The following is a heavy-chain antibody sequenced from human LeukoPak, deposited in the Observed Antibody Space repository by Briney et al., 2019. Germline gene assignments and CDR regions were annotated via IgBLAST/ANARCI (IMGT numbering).Heavy chain of an antibody. D-gene: IGHD5-18*01. Sequence: ASVKVSCKASGYTFTGYYMHWVRQAPGQGLEWMGWINPNSGGTNYAQKFQGRITMTWDTSINTAYMELSRLRSDDTAVYYCARLRRYGPIIFLGYFDYWGQGTLVTVSS. CDR3: ARLRRYGPIIFLGYFDY. V-gene: IGHV1-2*02. CDR1: GYTFTGYY. CDR2: INPNSGGT. J-gene: IGHJ4*02.